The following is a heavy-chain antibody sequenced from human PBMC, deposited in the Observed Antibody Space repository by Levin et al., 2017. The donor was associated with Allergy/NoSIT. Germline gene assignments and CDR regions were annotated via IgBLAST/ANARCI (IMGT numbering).Heavy chain of an antibody. D-gene: IGHD6-6*01. CDR1: GGSISSYY. CDR3: ARDRYSSSSLHYDYGMDV. Sequence: SETLSLTCTVSGGSISSYYWSWIRQPAGKGLEWIGRIYTSGSTNYNPSLKSRVTMSVDTSKNQFSLKLSSVTAADTAVYYCARDRYSSSSLHYDYGMDVWGQGTTVTVSS. V-gene: IGHV4-4*07. CDR2: IYTSGST. J-gene: IGHJ6*02.